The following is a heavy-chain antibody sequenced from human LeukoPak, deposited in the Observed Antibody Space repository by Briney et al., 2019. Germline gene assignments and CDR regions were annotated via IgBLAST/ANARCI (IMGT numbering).Heavy chain of an antibody. CDR1: RYTFTNYH. D-gene: IGHD3-22*01. CDR2: INPSGGGI. J-gene: IGHJ6*02. Sequence: GASVNVSCTASRYTFTNYHMHWVRQAPGQGFEWMGLINPSGGGISYTQKFQGRITMTRHTSTSTVYLELSSLRSEDTAVYYCARDLQYYDSSGYYSTDYFYYGMDVWGQGTTVTISS. V-gene: IGHV1-46*01. CDR3: ARDLQYYDSSGYYSTDYFYYGMDV.